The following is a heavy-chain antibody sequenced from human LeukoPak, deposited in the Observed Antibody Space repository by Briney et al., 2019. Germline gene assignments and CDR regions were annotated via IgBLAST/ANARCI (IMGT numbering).Heavy chain of an antibody. D-gene: IGHD3-16*01. CDR2: IFGADTT. Sequence: PGGSLRLSCAATDFIVSDSHMSWVHQAPGRGLEWVSVIFGADTTFYADSVKGRFTISRDNLQNTVNLQMNSLRDDDTAVYYCAGGGEILDYWGQGTQVTVSS. CDR3: AGGGEILDY. V-gene: IGHV3-53*01. J-gene: IGHJ4*02. CDR1: DFIVSDSH.